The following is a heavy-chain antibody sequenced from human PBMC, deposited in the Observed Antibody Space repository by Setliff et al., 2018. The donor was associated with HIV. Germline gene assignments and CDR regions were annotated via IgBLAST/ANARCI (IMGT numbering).Heavy chain of an antibody. J-gene: IGHJ5*02. D-gene: IGHD2-21*01. CDR2: IRYDGSYA. Sequence: GGSLRLSCAASGFIFSRYGMHWVRQAPGKGLDWVAFIRYDGSYAYYADSVKGRFSVSRDNSNKTLYLQMNSLRADDTAMYYCAKMLDIAVPQTGDRKSRFTVSRDDSSDTAYLHMSNLKSEDTAVYYCVAATTEGFDPWGQGTLVTVSS. V-gene: IGHV3-30*02. CDR3: AKMLDIAVPQTGDRKSRFTVSRDDSSDTAYLHMSNLKSEDTAVYYCVAATTEGFDP. CDR1: GFIFSRYG.